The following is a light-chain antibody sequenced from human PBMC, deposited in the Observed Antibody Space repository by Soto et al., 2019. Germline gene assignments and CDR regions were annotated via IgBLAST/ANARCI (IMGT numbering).Light chain of an antibody. CDR3: QQYNNWPGT. V-gene: IGKV3-15*01. J-gene: IGKJ1*01. CDR1: QSVSSN. Sequence: EIVMTQSPATLSVSPGERATLSCRASQSVSSNLAWYQQKPGQAPRLLIYGASTRATGIPARFSGSGSGTEFTLTISSLQSEDFAVYYCQQYNNWPGTFGQGTKEDIK. CDR2: GAS.